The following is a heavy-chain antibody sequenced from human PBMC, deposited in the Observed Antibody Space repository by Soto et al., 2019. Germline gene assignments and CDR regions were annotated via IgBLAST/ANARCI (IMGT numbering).Heavy chain of an antibody. J-gene: IGHJ6*02. CDR1: DSRFSTYG. CDR3: AQGKVYCTANIFFLSGHYVIDV. V-gene: IGHV1-18*03. D-gene: IGHD2-8*02. Sequence: QVQLVQSEVEVKKPGASVKVSCKASDSRFSTYGITWVRQAPGRGLQWMAWTSLYSGNTKYAKRFQGRFTVTTDTSTRTVYLELRSRRSVDMASYICAQGKVYCTANIFFLSGHYVIDVWCQGSSVTVSS. CDR2: TSLYSGNT.